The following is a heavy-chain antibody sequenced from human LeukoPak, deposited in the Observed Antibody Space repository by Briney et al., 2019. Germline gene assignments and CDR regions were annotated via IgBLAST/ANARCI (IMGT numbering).Heavy chain of an antibody. Sequence: GASVKVSCKAAGYTFTSYDINWGGQATGQGREGRGGMNPNSGKTGYAQKFQGRVTITRNTSISTAYMELSSLISEDTAVYYCARGAWANSGSYYRVVSFDYWGQGTLVTVSS. J-gene: IGHJ4*02. V-gene: IGHV1-8*01. CDR2: MNPNSGKT. D-gene: IGHD1-26*01. CDR3: ARGAWANSGSYYRVVSFDY. CDR1: GYTFTSYD.